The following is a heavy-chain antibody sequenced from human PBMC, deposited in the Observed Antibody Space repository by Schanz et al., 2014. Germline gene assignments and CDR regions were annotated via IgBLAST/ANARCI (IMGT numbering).Heavy chain of an antibody. CDR1: GFAFSSYA. CDR3: AKDQGSYGSGSYSYFDY. CDR2: ISGSGAST. V-gene: IGHV3-23*04. D-gene: IGHD3-10*01. Sequence: VQLVESGGGVVQPGRSLRLSCAASGFAFSSYAMSWVRQASGKGLEWVSAISGSGASTYYADSVKGRFTISRDNSKNTLYLQMNSLRAEDTAVYYCAKDQGSYGSGSYSYFDYWGQGTLATDSS. J-gene: IGHJ4*02.